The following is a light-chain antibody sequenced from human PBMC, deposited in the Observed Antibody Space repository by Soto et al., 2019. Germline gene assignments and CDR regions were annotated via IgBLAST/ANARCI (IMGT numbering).Light chain of an antibody. V-gene: IGKV3-20*01. CDR1: QSVISNY. CDR3: QQYGSSPLFT. J-gene: IGKJ3*01. CDR2: GAS. Sequence: EIVLTQSPGTLSLSPGERATLSCRASQSVISNYLAWYQQKPGQAPRLLIYGASSRATGIPDRFSGSGSGTDFTLSISRLEPEDFAVYYCQQYGSSPLFTFGPGTKVEIK.